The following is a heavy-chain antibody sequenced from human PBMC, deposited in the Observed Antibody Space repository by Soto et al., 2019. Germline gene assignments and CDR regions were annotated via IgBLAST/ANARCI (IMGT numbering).Heavy chain of an antibody. J-gene: IGHJ4*02. V-gene: IGHV4-39*01. D-gene: IGHD3-22*01. CDR2: IYYSGST. Sequence: PSETLSLTCTVSGGSISSSSYYWGWIRQPPGKGLEWIGSIYYSGSTYYNPSLKSRVTISVDTSKNQFSLKLSSVTAADTAVYYCARHDRYYYDSSGYPVDYWGQGTLVTVSS. CDR3: ARHDRYYYDSSGYPVDY. CDR1: GGSISSSSYY.